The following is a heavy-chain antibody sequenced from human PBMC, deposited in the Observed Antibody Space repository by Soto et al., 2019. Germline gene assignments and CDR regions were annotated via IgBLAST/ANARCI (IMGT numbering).Heavy chain of an antibody. V-gene: IGHV1-18*04. CDR2: TSANNDDT. J-gene: IGHJ4*02. Sequence: ASVKVSCQASCYTFSRYGISWVRQSPGQGLEWMSWTSANNDDTNYVEKLQGRVTLTTDMSTGTAYMELRSLRSDDTAVYYCAKGPHIVVVPATISHWGQGTLVTVSS. CDR1: CYTFSRYG. D-gene: IGHD2-2*01. CDR3: AKGPHIVVVPATISH.